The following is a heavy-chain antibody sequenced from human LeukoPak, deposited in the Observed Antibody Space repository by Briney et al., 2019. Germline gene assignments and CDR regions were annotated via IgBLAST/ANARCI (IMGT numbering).Heavy chain of an antibody. CDR3: SRDWVVDSNHGHYCAY. J-gene: IGHJ4*02. CDR2: ISSSGSSI. V-gene: IGHV3-48*03. D-gene: IGHD2-15*01. CDR1: GFTFSSYE. Sequence: GGSLRLSYAASGFTFSSYEMNWVRQAPGKGLEWVSYISSSGSSIYYADSVKGRFTISRDNAKNSLYLQMNSLRAEDTAIYYCSRDWVVDSNHGHYCAYWGQGTLVTVSS.